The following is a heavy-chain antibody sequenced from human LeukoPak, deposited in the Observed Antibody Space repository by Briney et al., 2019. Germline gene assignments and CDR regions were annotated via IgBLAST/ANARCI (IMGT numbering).Heavy chain of an antibody. Sequence: SETLSLTCTVSGGSISSYYWSWIRQPAGKGLEWIGRIYTSGSTNYNPSLKSRVTMSVDTSKNQFSLKLSSVTAADTAVYYCARDWEYQLLWGHAFDIWAKGQWSPSLQ. CDR3: ARDWEYQLLWGHAFDI. J-gene: IGHJ3*02. V-gene: IGHV4-4*07. CDR1: GGSISSYY. D-gene: IGHD2-2*01. CDR2: IYTSGST.